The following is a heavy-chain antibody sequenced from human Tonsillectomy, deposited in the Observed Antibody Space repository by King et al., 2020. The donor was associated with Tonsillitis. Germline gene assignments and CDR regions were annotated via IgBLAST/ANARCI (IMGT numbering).Heavy chain of an antibody. Sequence: LQLQESGPGLVKPSETLSLTCTVSGGSISSYYWSWVRQPPGKGLEWIGYVYYSGSTNYNPSLKSRVTISLDASNNQFSLKLSSVTAADTAVYYCARGNYGPVMEWGQGTLVTVSS. CDR2: VYYSGST. V-gene: IGHV4-59*01. CDR1: GGSISSYY. D-gene: IGHD1-7*01. CDR3: ARGNYGPVME. J-gene: IGHJ4*02.